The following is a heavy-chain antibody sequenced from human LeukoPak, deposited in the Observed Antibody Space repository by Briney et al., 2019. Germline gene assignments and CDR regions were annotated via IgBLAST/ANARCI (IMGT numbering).Heavy chain of an antibody. Sequence: EASVKVSCKASGYTFTGYYIHWVRQAPGQGLEWMGWISAYNGNTNYAQKLQGRVTMTTDTSTSTAYMELRSLRSDDTAVYYCARDLWSFRPERPPGVSCDYWGQGTLVTVSS. CDR3: ARDLWSFRPERPPGVSCDY. CDR1: GYTFTGYY. D-gene: IGHD2-15*01. V-gene: IGHV1-18*04. CDR2: ISAYNGNT. J-gene: IGHJ4*02.